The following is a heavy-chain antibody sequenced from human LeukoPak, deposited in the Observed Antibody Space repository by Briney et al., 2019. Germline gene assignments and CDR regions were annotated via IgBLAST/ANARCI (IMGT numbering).Heavy chain of an antibody. V-gene: IGHV1-8*01. CDR1: GYTFTSYD. CDR3: ARDLGHYYGSGSYYNGQGPYYFDY. D-gene: IGHD3-10*01. CDR2: MNPNSGNT. Sequence: ASVKVSCKASGYTFTSYDINWVRQATGQGLEWMGWMNPNSGNTSYAQKFQGRVTMTRNTSISTAYMELSSLRSEDTAVYYCARDLGHYYGSGSYYNGQGPYYFDYWGQGTLVTVSS. J-gene: IGHJ4*02.